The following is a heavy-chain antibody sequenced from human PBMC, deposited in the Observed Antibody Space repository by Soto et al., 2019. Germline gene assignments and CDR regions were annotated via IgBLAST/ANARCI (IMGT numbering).Heavy chain of an antibody. CDR1: GGSISSSSYY. V-gene: IGHV4-39*01. CDR3: AASSGWYGTVVDY. D-gene: IGHD6-19*01. J-gene: IGHJ4*02. Sequence: SETLSLTCTVSGGSISSSSYYWGWIRQPPGKGLEWIGSIYYSGSTYYNPSLKSRVTISVDTSKNQFSLKRSSVTAADTAVYYCAASSGWYGTVVDYWGQGTLVTVSS. CDR2: IYYSGST.